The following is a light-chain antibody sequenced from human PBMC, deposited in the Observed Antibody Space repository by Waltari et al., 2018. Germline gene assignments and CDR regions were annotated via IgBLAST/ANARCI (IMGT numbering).Light chain of an antibody. V-gene: IGKV1-12*01. CDR3: LQAYSFPRT. J-gene: IGKJ2*01. CDR2: TAS. Sequence: DIQMTQSPSFVSASVGDRVTSTCRASQGISSRLDWYQQKPVKAPKLLIYTASTLQSGVPSRFSGSGSGTEFTLIITTLQPEDFATYFCLQAYSFPRTFGQGTKLEIK. CDR1: QGISSR.